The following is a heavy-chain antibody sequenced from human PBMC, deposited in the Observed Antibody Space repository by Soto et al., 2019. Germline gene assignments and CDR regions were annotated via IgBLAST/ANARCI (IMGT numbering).Heavy chain of an antibody. V-gene: IGHV2-5*02. J-gene: IGHJ6*02. D-gene: IGHD2-21*02. CDR1: GFSLSTIGEG. CDR2: IYWDDDK. CDR3: VQSRFSGDCLPSYSSQSYYGLDV. Sequence: QITLKESAPTLVKPTQTLTLTCTFSGFSLSTIGEGVGWIRQPPGKALQWLALIYWDDDKRSNPSLKSRLTITKDTSKKQVFLTRINMDPVDTATYYCVQSRFSGDCLPSYSSQSYYGLDVWCQGTTVTVAS.